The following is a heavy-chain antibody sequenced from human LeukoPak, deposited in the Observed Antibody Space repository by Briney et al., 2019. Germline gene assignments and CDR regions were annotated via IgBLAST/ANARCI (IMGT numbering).Heavy chain of an antibody. CDR1: GYTFTAYD. CDR3: ARDYIRRGTIFGTREDAFDV. D-gene: IGHD3-3*01. J-gene: IGHJ3*01. CDR2: LDTNNGHT. Sequence: ASVKVSCKTSGYTFTAYDITWMRHATGQGLEWMGWLDTNNGHTGYAQKFRGRVTITRDTSMSTAYMELTSLRSEDTAVYYCARDYIRRGTIFGTREDAFDVWGQGTMVTVSS. V-gene: IGHV1-8*03.